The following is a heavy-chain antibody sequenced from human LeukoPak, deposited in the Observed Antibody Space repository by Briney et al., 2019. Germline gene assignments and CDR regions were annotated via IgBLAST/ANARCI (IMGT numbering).Heavy chain of an antibody. CDR2: LRAYHGNT. Sequence: ASVKLSCTASRYTCTGYAMSWVPQAPGQGLEWSGWLRAYHGNTNYAQKPQGRVTMTTDTSTSTPYMGLRSLRSEDSAVYYCGRHDRLFLEWLPSEWCYPWGQGALGTVSS. CDR3: GRHDRLFLEWLPSEWCYP. J-gene: IGHJ5*02. CDR1: RYTCTGYA. V-gene: IGHV1-18*01. D-gene: IGHD3-3*01.